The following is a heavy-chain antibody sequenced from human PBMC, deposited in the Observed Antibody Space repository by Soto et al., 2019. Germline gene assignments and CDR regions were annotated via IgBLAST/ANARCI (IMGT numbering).Heavy chain of an antibody. Sequence: SVKVSCKASGGTFSSYAISWVRQAPGQGLEWMGGIIPIFGTANYAQKFQGRVTITADKSTSTAYMELSSLRSEDTAVYYCSYCGGDCYPGNWFDPWGQGTLVTSPQ. CDR1: GGTFSSYA. CDR2: IIPIFGTA. CDR3: SYCGGDCYPGNWFDP. V-gene: IGHV1-69*06. J-gene: IGHJ5*02. D-gene: IGHD2-21*02.